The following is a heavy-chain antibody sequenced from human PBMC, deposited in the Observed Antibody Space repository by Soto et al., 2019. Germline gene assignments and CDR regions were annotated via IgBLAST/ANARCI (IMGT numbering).Heavy chain of an antibody. CDR2: ISLYSDGT. CDR1: GYTFSNYG. D-gene: IGHD2-2*01. J-gene: IGHJ5*02. Sequence: ASVKVFCKTSGYTFSNYGITWVRQAPGQPLEWLGWISLYSDGTNYAQKFQGRVSMTTDTSTTTAYMELRSLRSDDTAVYYCARVVPGAEAWFGPWGQGTLVTVSS. V-gene: IGHV1-18*01. CDR3: ARVVPGAEAWFGP.